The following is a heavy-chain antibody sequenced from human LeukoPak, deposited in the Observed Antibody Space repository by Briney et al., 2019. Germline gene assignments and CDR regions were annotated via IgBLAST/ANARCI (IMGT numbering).Heavy chain of an antibody. D-gene: IGHD5-12*01. CDR1: GFTFSGFA. V-gene: IGHV3-30*01. J-gene: IGHJ4*02. CDR3: ARDRGYGGYDPLGVFDY. Sequence: GRSLRLSCAASGFTFSGFAMHWVRQAPGKGLEWVAFISHEGSRQHYADSVKGRFTISRDSSKNTLSLQMNSLRAEDRAVYYCARDRGYGGYDPLGVFDYWGQGTLVTVSS. CDR2: ISHEGSRQ.